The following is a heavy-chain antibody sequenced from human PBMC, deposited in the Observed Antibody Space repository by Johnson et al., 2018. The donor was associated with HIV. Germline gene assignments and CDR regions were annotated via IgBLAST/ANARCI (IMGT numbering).Heavy chain of an antibody. V-gene: IGHV3-15*05. CDR3: ARAVWGIHYYDSSGYYLDPFDI. D-gene: IGHD3-22*01. J-gene: IGHJ3*02. Sequence: VQLVESGGGLVQPGGSLRLSCAASGFTVSKAWMNWVRQAPGKGLEWVGRIKSETDGGTTDYAAPVKGRFTVSRDDSKNTLYLQMNSLRAEDTAMYYCARAVWGIHYYDSSGYYLDPFDIWGQGTMVTVSS. CDR1: GFTVSKAW. CDR2: IKSETDGGTT.